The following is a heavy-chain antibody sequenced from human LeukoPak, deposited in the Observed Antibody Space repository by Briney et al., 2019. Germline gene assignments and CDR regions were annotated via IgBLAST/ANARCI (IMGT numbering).Heavy chain of an antibody. CDR1: GFTVSSNY. J-gene: IGHJ4*02. CDR3: VRVGSVAGSDYLDY. CDR2: SRNKAKSYTT. D-gene: IGHD6-19*01. V-gene: IGHV3-72*01. Sequence: GGSLRLSCAASGFTVSSNYMSWVRQAPGKGLEWVGRSRNKAKSYTTEYAASVKGRFTISRDDSKNSLYLQMNSLKTEDTAVYYCVRVGSVAGSDYLDYWGQGTLVTVSS.